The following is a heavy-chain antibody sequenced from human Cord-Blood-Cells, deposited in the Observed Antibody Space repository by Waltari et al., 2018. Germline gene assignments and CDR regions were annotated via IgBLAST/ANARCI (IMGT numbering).Heavy chain of an antibody. D-gene: IGHD3-3*01. CDR1: GFTFSSYW. CDR3: ASSAPYYDFWSGQGAFDI. J-gene: IGHJ3*02. V-gene: IGHV3-7*01. Sequence: EVQLVESGGGLVQPGGSLRLSCAASGFTFSSYWMSWVSQAPGKGLEWVANIKQDGSEKYYVDSVKGRFTISRDNAKNSLYLQMNSLRAEDTAVYYCASSAPYYDFWSGQGAFDIWGQGTMVTVSS. CDR2: IKQDGSEK.